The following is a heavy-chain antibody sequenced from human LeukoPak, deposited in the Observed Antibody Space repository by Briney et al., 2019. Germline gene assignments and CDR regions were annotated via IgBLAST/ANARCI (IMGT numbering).Heavy chain of an antibody. CDR2: IYCSGST. CDR3: ARDSPGENYFDY. D-gene: IGHD1-26*01. CDR1: GGSISSSSYY. Sequence: SETLSLTCTVSGGSISSSSYYWGWIRQPPGKGLEWIGYIYCSGSTNYNPSLKSRVTISVDTSKNQFSLKLSSVTAADTAVYYCARDSPGENYFDYWGQGTLVTVSS. V-gene: IGHV4-61*01. J-gene: IGHJ4*02.